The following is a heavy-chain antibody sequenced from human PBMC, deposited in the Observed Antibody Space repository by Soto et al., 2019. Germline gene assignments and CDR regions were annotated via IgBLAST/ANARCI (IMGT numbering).Heavy chain of an antibody. CDR3: AKEEGFCSGGTCFYYGLDV. Sequence: GGSLRLSCAASGFTVSDKYMYWVRQAPGKGLEWVSVVYRDGSAYYTDSLKGKFTISRDSSKNTLYLQMNSLRADDTAVYYCAKEEGFCSGGTCFYYGLDVWGQGT. D-gene: IGHD2-15*01. V-gene: IGHV3-66*01. J-gene: IGHJ6*02. CDR2: VYRDGSA. CDR1: GFTVSDKY.